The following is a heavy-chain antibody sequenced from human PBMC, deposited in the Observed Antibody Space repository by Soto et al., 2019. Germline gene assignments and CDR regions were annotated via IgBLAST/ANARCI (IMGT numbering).Heavy chain of an antibody. CDR2: INPNSGDT. Sequence: QVQLLQSGAELKKPGASVKFSCKASGYIFTGYYMHWVRQAPGQGLEWMGWINPNSGDTNYTQKFQGWVTMTRDTSIRTAYMELSRLRSDDTAVYYCATSRISIAVAGETEYYFDYWGQGTLVTVSS. J-gene: IGHJ4*02. V-gene: IGHV1-2*04. CDR3: ATSRISIAVAGETEYYFDY. D-gene: IGHD6-19*01. CDR1: GYIFTGYY.